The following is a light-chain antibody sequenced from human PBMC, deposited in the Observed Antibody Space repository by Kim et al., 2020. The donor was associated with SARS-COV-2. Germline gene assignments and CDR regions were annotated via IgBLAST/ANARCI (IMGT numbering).Light chain of an antibody. Sequence: ASVGERVTIPCRASQGIRNDLGWYQQKPGKAPRRLIHDASTLQSGVPSRFSGSGSGTEFTLTISSLQPEDLATYYCLQNNSHPRTFGPGTKVDIK. V-gene: IGKV1-17*01. CDR3: LQNNSHPRT. CDR2: DAS. J-gene: IGKJ1*01. CDR1: QGIRND.